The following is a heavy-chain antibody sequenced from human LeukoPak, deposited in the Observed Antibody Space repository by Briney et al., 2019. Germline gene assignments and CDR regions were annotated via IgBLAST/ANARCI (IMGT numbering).Heavy chain of an antibody. CDR3: ARGWGKYYDILTGYELDY. CDR1: GGSISSGSYY. V-gene: IGHV4-61*02. Sequence: SETLSLTCTVSGGSISSGSYYWSWIRQPAGKGLEWIGRIYTSGSTNYNPSLKSRVTISVDTSKNQFSLKLSSVTAADTAVYYCARGWGKYYDILTGYELDYWGQGTLVTVSS. CDR2: IYTSGST. D-gene: IGHD3-9*01. J-gene: IGHJ4*02.